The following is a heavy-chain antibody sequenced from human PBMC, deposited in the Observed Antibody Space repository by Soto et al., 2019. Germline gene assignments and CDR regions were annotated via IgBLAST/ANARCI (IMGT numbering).Heavy chain of an antibody. CDR3: ARSQTTVTSYDY. V-gene: IGHV4-59*12. D-gene: IGHD4-17*01. CDR1: GDSISTFY. CDR2: IYHSGST. J-gene: IGHJ4*02. Sequence: SETLSLTCIVSGDSISTFYWNWIRQPPGKGLEWIGYIYHSGSTYYNPSLKSRVTISVDRSKNQFSLKLSSVTAADTAVYYCARSQTTVTSYDYWGQGTLVTVSS.